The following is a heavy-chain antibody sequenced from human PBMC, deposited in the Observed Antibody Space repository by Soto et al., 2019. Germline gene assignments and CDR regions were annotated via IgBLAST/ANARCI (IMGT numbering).Heavy chain of an antibody. CDR2: ISGSGGST. V-gene: IGHV3-23*01. J-gene: IGHJ4*02. D-gene: IGHD6-13*01. CDR3: AKDWAAAGTPPY. CDR1: GFTFSSYA. Sequence: EVQLLESGGGLVQPGGSLRLSCAASGFTFSSYAMSWVRQAPGKGLEWVSAISGSGGSTYYADSVKGRFTISRDNSKDTLYLQMNSLRAEDTAVYYCAKDWAAAGTPPYWGQGTLVTVSS.